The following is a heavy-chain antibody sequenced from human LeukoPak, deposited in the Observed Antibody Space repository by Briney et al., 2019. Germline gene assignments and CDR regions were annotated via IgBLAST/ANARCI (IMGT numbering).Heavy chain of an antibody. CDR2: INTLDGNT. CDR1: GYTFIDYG. CDR3: ARDRYEFTY. D-gene: IGHD3-3*01. V-gene: IGHV1-18*01. J-gene: IGHJ4*02. Sequence: ASVKVSCKASGYTFIDYGFTWLRQAPGQRLEWMGRINTLDGNTDYAQKFQDRVSMTTDTSTNTAYMELRSLRPDDTAVYYCARDRYEFTYWGQVTLVTVSS.